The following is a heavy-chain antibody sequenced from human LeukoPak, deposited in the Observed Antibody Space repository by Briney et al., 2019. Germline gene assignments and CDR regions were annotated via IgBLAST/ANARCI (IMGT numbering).Heavy chain of an antibody. CDR3: ARNDYFGINNGMDV. V-gene: IGHV4-34*01. CDR2: INHSGYT. Sequence: PSETLSLTCAVSSGSFGDFYWSWIRQPPGKGLEWIGEINHSGYTNYYPSLKSRVTISVDTSKNQFSLRLSSVTAADTAVYYCARNDYFGINNGMDVWGQGTTVTVS. J-gene: IGHJ6*02. CDR1: SGSFGDFY. D-gene: IGHD2/OR15-2a*01.